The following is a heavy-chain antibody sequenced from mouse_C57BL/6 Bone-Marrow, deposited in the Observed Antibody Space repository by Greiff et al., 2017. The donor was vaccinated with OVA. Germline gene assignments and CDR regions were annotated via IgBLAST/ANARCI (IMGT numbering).Heavy chain of an antibody. CDR1: GFSLTSYG. J-gene: IGHJ1*03. Sequence: QVQLKESGPGLVQPSQSLSITCTVSGFSLTSYGVHWVRQSPGKGLEWLGVIWRGGSTDYNAAFMSRLSIAKENSRSQVFFKMSILHADDAAKYYRAKKRGDWEFDVWGTGTTVTVSA. CDR3: AKKRGDWEFDV. V-gene: IGHV2-5*01. CDR2: IWRGGST.